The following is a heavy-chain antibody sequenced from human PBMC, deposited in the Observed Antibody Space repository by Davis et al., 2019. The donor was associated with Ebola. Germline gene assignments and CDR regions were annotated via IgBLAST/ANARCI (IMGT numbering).Heavy chain of an antibody. Sequence: GASLITSCAASGFTFSGYTMNWVRPAPGKGLEWVASITGSGLHIYYPDPLRGRFPISRDNAGNLLYLQISRLRGEDTAVYYCARDSQARFGHGYSSYDLEYWGQGTLVTVSS. D-gene: IGHD5-12*01. J-gene: IGHJ4*02. V-gene: IGHV3-21*01. CDR2: ITGSGLHI. CDR1: GFTFSGYT. CDR3: ARDSQARFGHGYSSYDLEY.